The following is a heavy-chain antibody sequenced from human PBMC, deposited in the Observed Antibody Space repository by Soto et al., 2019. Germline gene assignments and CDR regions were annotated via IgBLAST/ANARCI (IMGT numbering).Heavy chain of an antibody. CDR2: ISSGSTYK. CDR1: GFTFSTYS. CDR3: ARGWGTTVVKLDAFDV. J-gene: IGHJ3*01. Sequence: EVQLVESGGGRVKPGGSLRLSCAASGFTFSTYSMNWVRQAPGKGLEWVSSISSGSTYKYYADSMKGRFTISRDNTKDSLDLQMNSLRAEDTAVYYCARGWGTTVVKLDAFDVWGQGTMVTVSS. V-gene: IGHV3-21*01. D-gene: IGHD4-17*01.